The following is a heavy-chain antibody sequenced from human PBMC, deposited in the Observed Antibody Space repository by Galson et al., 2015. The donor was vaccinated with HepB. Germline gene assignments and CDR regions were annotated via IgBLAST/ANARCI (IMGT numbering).Heavy chain of an antibody. CDR1: GFTFSRFA. CDR3: VKNGDMVATIFAY. J-gene: IGHJ4*02. CDR2: ISISSTTI. D-gene: IGHD5-12*01. Sequence: SLRLSCAASGFTFSRFAMNWVRQAPGKGLEWVSYISISSTTIYYADSVKGRFTISRDNAKNLVFLQMNSLRDEDAALYYCVKNGDMVATIFAYWGQRALVTVSS. V-gene: IGHV3-48*02.